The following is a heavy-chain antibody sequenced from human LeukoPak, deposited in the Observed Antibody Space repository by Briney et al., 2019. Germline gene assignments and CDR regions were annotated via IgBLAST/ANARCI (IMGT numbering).Heavy chain of an antibody. Sequence: PSGTLSFTCAVSGGSISSSSWWSWVRQPPGKGLEWIGEIYHSGSTNYNSSLKSRVTMSVDTSKNQFSLKLSSVTAADTAVYYCARHAWVPKLSYFDLWGRGTLVTVSS. CDR1: GGSISSSSW. J-gene: IGHJ2*01. V-gene: IGHV4-4*02. CDR3: ARHAWVPKLSYFDL. CDR2: IYHSGST. D-gene: IGHD3-16*01.